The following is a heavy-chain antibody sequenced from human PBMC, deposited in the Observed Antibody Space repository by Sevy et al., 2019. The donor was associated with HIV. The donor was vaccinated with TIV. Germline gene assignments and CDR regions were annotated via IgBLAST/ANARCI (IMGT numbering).Heavy chain of an antibody. D-gene: IGHD3-10*01. V-gene: IGHV4-39*01. J-gene: IGHJ4*02. Sequence: SETLSLTCTVSGGSISTSSYYWGWIRQPPGKGLEWIGNIYYSGSTYYNPSLPSRVTLSVDTSKNQFSLTLSPVTATDTAVYYCARHDPYGAGSYSPYYFDYWGQGTLVTVSS. CDR3: ARHDPYGAGSYSPYYFDY. CDR2: IYYSGST. CDR1: GGSISTSSYY.